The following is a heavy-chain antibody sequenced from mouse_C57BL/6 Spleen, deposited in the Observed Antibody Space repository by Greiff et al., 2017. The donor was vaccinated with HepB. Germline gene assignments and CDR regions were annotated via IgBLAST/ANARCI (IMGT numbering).Heavy chain of an antibody. V-gene: IGHV3-3*01. J-gene: IGHJ4*01. Sequence: EVQRVESGPSLVRPSQTLSLTCTVTGFSINSDCYWIWIRQFPGNKLEYIGYTFYSGITYYNPSLESRTYITRDTSKNQFSLKLSSVTTEDTATDYCARAASWDYAMDYWGQGTSVTVSS. CDR3: ARAASWDYAMDY. D-gene: IGHD4-1*01. CDR1: GFSINSDCY. CDR2: TFYSGIT.